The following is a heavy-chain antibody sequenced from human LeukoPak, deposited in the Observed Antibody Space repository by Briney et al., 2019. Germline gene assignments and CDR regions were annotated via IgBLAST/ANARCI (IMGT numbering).Heavy chain of an antibody. J-gene: IGHJ5*02. CDR1: GGTFSSYA. CDR3: ARVDSYGYGPWFDP. Sequence: GSSVKVSCKASGGTFSSYAISWVRQAPGQGLEWMGGIIPIFGTANYAQKFQGRVTITADESTSTAYMELSSLRSEDTAVYYCARVDSYGYGPWFDPWGQGTLVTVSS. D-gene: IGHD5-18*01. CDR2: IIPIFGTA. V-gene: IGHV1-69*01.